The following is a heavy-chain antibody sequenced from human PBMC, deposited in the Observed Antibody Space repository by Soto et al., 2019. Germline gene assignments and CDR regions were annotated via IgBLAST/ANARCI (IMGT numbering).Heavy chain of an antibody. CDR2: IWYDGSNK. CDR1: GFTFSSYG. J-gene: IGHJ6*02. Sequence: QVQLVESGGGVVQPGRSLRLSCAASGFTFSSYGMHWVRQAPGKGLEWVAVIWYDGSNKYYADSVKGRFTISRDNSKNTLYLQMNSLRAEDTAVYYCARGFVLSYYGMDVWGQGTTVTVSS. D-gene: IGHD2-8*01. CDR3: ARGFVLSYYGMDV. V-gene: IGHV3-33*01.